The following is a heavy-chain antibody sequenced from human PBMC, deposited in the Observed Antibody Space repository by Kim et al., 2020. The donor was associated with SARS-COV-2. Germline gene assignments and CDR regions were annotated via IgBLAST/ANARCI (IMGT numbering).Heavy chain of an antibody. CDR3: TYPTYEITLGGVIYEPYGMDV. CDR1: GFTFSNAW. D-gene: IGHD3-16*01. V-gene: IGHV3-15*01. J-gene: IGHJ6*02. CDR2: IKSKTDGGTT. Sequence: GGSLRLSCAASGFTFSNAWMSWVRQAPGKGLEWVGRIKSKTDGGTTDYAAPVKGRFTISRDDSKNTLYLQMNSLKTEDTAVYYCTYPTYEITLGGVIYEPYGMDVWGQGTMVTVSS.